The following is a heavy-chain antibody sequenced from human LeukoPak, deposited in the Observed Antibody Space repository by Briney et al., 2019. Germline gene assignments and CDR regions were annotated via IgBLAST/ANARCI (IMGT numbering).Heavy chain of an antibody. J-gene: IGHJ4*02. CDR3: ATAHGAAHGYFDY. Sequence: ASVKVSCKVSGYTLTELSMHWVRQAPGKGLEWMGGFDPEVGETIYAQKFQGRVTMTEDTSTDTAYMELSSLRSEDTAVYYCATAHGAAHGYFDYWGQGTLVTVSS. V-gene: IGHV1-24*01. CDR2: FDPEVGET. D-gene: IGHD6-6*01. CDR1: GYTLTELS.